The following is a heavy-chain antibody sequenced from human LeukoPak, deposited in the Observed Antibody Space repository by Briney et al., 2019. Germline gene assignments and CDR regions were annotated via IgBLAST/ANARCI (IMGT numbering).Heavy chain of an antibody. CDR3: AKYSSGWYENWFDP. Sequence: GGSLRLSCAASGLTFSSYAMSWVRQPPGKGLEWVSAISGSGGSTYYADSVKGRFTISRDNSKNTLYLQMNSLRAEDTAVYYCAKYSSGWYENWFDPWGQGTLVTVSS. CDR1: GLTFSSYA. CDR2: ISGSGGST. J-gene: IGHJ5*02. D-gene: IGHD6-19*01. V-gene: IGHV3-23*01.